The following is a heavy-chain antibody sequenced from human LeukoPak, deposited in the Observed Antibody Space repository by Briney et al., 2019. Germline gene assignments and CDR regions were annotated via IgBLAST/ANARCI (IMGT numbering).Heavy chain of an antibody. D-gene: IGHD3-10*01. CDR3: ARDARGSGSYPV. CDR1: GGTFSSYA. J-gene: IGHJ6*04. Sequence: ASVKVSCKASGGTFSSYAISWVRQAPGQGLEWMGGIIPIFGTANYAQKFQGRVTITADKSTSTAYMELSSLRSEDTAVYYCARDARGSGSYPVWGNGTTVTVSS. V-gene: IGHV1-69*06. CDR2: IIPIFGTA.